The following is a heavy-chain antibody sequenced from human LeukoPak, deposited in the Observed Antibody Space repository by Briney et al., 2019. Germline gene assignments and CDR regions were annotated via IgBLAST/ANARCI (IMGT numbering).Heavy chain of an antibody. V-gene: IGHV4-34*01. D-gene: IGHD4-17*01. CDR3: ARLSYYGDYGPIDY. J-gene: IGHJ4*02. Sequence: SETLSLTCGVYGGSFSGYYWSWIRQPPGKGLEWIGEINHRGSTNYNPSLKSRVTISVDTSKNRFSLKLTSLTAADTAVYYCARLSYYGDYGPIDYWGQGTLVTVSP. CDR2: INHRGST. CDR1: GGSFSGYY.